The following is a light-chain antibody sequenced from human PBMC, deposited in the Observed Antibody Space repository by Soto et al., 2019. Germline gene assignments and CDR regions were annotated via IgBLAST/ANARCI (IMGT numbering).Light chain of an antibody. Sequence: QSLLTQPPSASGTPGQRVTISCSGSSSNIGSSTVNWYQHLPGTAPKLLIYSNNARSSGVPDRFSGSKSGTSASLAISGLQSEDEADYYCAAWDDSLNGVEFGGGTKLTVL. V-gene: IGLV1-44*01. CDR3: AAWDDSLNGVE. J-gene: IGLJ2*01. CDR1: SSNIGSST. CDR2: SNN.